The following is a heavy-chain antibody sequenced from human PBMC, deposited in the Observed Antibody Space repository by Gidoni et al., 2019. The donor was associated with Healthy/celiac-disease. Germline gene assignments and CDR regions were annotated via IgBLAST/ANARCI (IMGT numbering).Heavy chain of an antibody. V-gene: IGHV4-39*01. CDR2: IYYRGST. CDR1: GGSLSSSSYY. CDR3: ARRDSSGLFDY. J-gene: IGHJ4*02. Sequence: QLQLQESGPGLGNPSETLSPTCTVSGGSLSSSSYYWGWIRQPPGKGLEWIGSIYYRGSTYSNPSLKSRVTISVDTSKNQFSLKLSSVTAADTAVYYCARRDSSGLFDYWGQGTLVTVSS. D-gene: IGHD6-19*01.